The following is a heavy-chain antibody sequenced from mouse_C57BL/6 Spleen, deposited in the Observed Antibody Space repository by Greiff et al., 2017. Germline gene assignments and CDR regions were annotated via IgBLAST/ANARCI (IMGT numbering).Heavy chain of an antibody. Sequence: QVQLQQPGAELVKPGASVKLSCKASGYTFTSYWMQWVKQRPGQGLEWIGEIDPSDRYTNYNQKFKGKATLTVDTSSSTAYMQLSSLASEDAAVYYCAGGGDDWYDFGDWGQGTTLTVS. V-gene: IGHV1-50*01. CDR3: AGGGDDWYDFGD. J-gene: IGHJ2*01. CDR2: IDPSDRYT. D-gene: IGHD2-2*01. CDR1: GYTFTSYW.